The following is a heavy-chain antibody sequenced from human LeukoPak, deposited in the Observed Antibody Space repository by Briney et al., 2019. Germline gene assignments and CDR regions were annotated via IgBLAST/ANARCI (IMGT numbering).Heavy chain of an antibody. CDR2: IYYSGTA. V-gene: IGHV4-59*01. J-gene: IGHJ4*02. Sequence: SETLSLTCTVSGGSISSYYWSWIRQSPGKGLEWIGFIYYSGTANYNPSLKSRVTISVDTSKNQFSLKLSSVTAADTAVYYCAGVGYSFGAATPSFDYWGQGTLVTVSS. CDR3: AGVGYSFGAATPSFDY. D-gene: IGHD5-18*01. CDR1: GGSISSYY.